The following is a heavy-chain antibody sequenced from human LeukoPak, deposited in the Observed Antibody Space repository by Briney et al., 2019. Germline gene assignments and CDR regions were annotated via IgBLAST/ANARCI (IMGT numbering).Heavy chain of an antibody. D-gene: IGHD2-8*01. J-gene: IGHJ6*02. Sequence: GGSLRLSCAASGFTFSSYDMHWVRQATGKGLEWVSAIGTAGDTYYPGSVKGRFTISRENAKNSLYLQMNSLRAGDTAVYYCVRAPPMLYADYYGMDVWGQGTTVTVSS. CDR3: VRAPPMLYADYYGMDV. CDR2: IGTAGDT. V-gene: IGHV3-13*01. CDR1: GFTFSSYD.